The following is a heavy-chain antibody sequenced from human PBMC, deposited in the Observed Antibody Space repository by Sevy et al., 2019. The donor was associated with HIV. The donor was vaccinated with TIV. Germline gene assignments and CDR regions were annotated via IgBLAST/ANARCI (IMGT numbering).Heavy chain of an antibody. CDR2: MNPDSGRR. J-gene: IGHJ6*02. D-gene: IGHD2-2*01. Sequence: ASVKVSCKASGYSLNSYDINWVRQATGQGLEWMGWMNPDSGRRGYAPKFQGRVTMTTDTSNGTAYMGLRGLRSDDSAVYYCARADLDSTTFFYYYGLDVWGQGTTVTVSS. CDR1: GYSLNSYD. CDR3: ARADLDSTTFFYYYGLDV. V-gene: IGHV1-8*01.